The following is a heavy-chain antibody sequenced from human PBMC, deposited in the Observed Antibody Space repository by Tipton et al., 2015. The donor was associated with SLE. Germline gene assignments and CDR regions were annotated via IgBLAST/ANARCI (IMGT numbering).Heavy chain of an antibody. J-gene: IGHJ4*02. V-gene: IGHV4-34*10. CDR2: IDRDGSP. CDR1: RGSLTGYS. D-gene: IGHD5-18*01. Sequence: GLVKPSETLSLVCVVNRGSLTGYSWNWIRQFPGKGLEWIGEIDRDGSPNYKPSLQNRVTMSVDRSANQFSLKLSSWTAADTAVYYCARWLRKYYFDYWGQGTLVTVSS. CDR3: ARWLRKYYFDY.